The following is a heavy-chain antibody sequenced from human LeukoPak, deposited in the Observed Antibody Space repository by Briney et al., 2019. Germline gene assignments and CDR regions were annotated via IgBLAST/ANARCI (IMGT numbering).Heavy chain of an antibody. D-gene: IGHD1-1*01. V-gene: IGHV3-21*01. CDR1: GFTFSSYN. CDR3: VRDFSLTRLERPFDY. Sequence: PGGSLRLSCAASGFTFSSYNMNWVRQAPGKGLEWVSSISTSSDYIYYADSVKGRFTISRDNAKNSLYLQMNSLRAEDTAVYYCVRDFSLTRLERPFDYWGQGTLVTVSS. CDR2: ISTSSDYI. J-gene: IGHJ4*02.